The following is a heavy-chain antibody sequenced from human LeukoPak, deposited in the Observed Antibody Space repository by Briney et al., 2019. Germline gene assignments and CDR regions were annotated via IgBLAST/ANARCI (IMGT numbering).Heavy chain of an antibody. CDR2: INTGNGDT. D-gene: IGHD3-3*01. CDR1: GFTFTNYA. J-gene: IGHJ4*02. Sequence: GASVKVSCKASGFTFTNYAMHWVRQAPGQGLEWMGWINTGNGDTKYSQNFQDRVTITRDTSASTAFLEPSSLTSEDTAVYYCAREGDYDFLSGYYNPRGFDYWGQGTLVTVSS. CDR3: AREGDYDFLSGYYNPRGFDY. V-gene: IGHV1-3*04.